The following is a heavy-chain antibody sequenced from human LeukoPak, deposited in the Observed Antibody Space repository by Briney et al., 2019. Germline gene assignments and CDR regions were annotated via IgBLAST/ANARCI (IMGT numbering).Heavy chain of an antibody. CDR3: ARAKYSYGYEPPDY. J-gene: IGHJ4*02. CDR1: GGSISSGGYY. V-gene: IGHV4-31*03. Sequence: SETLSLTCTVSGGSISSGGYYWSWIRQHPGKGLEWIGYIYYSGSTYYNPSLKSRVTISVDTSKNQFSLKLSSATAADTAVYYCARAKYSYGYEPPDYWGQGTLVTVSS. CDR2: IYYSGST. D-gene: IGHD5-18*01.